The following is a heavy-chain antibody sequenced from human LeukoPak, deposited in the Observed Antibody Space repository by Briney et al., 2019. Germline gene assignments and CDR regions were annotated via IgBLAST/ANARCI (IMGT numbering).Heavy chain of an antibody. V-gene: IGHV4-59*01. D-gene: IGHD3-22*01. CDR2: IYHSGST. J-gene: IGHJ4*02. CDR3: ARWVSGSSYRRITMIVVGPVYYFDY. Sequence: SETLSLTCSVSGGSMSSYYWSWIRQSPGKGLEWIGYIYHSGSTDYNSSLKSRVTISEDTSKKQFSLKVSSVTAADTAVYYCARWVSGSSYRRITMIVVGPVYYFDYWGQGTLVTVSS. CDR1: GGSMSSYY.